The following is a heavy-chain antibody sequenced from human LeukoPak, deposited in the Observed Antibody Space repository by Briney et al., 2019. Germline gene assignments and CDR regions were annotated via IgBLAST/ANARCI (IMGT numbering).Heavy chain of an antibody. V-gene: IGHV1-24*01. CDR3: AKVAGGSGSYYKEDFDY. D-gene: IGHD3-10*01. CDR2: FDPEDGET. CDR1: GYTLTELS. J-gene: IGHJ4*02. Sequence: GASVKVSCKVSGYTLTELSMHWVRQAPGKGLEWMGGFDPEDGETIYAQKFQGRVTMTEDTSTDTAYMELNSLRAEDTAVYYCAKVAGGSGSYYKEDFDYWGQGTLVTVSS.